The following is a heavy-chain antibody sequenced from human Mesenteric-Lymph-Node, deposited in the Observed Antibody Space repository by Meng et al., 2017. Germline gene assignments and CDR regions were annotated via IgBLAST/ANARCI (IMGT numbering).Heavy chain of an antibody. Sequence: SVKVSCKASGFTFTSSAVQWVRQARGQRLEWIGWIGVGSGNTNYAQKFQERVTITRDMSTSTAYMELSSLRSEDTAVYYCARDGAAYSGSYVDHDAFDIWGQGTMVTVSS. CDR3: ARDGAAYSGSYVDHDAFDI. J-gene: IGHJ3*02. D-gene: IGHD1-26*01. CDR2: IGVGSGNT. CDR1: GFTFTSSA. V-gene: IGHV1-58*01.